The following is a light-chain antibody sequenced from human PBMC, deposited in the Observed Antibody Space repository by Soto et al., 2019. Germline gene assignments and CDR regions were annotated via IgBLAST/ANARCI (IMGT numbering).Light chain of an antibody. CDR1: SSDVGGYNF. CDR3: SSYTSSSSDYD. Sequence: QSALTQPASVSGSPGQSITISCTGTSSDVGGYNFVYWYQQHPGKAPKLMSYEVSNRPTGVSNHFSGSKSGNTADLTISGLQAEYEADYYCSSYTSSSSDYDYGPETKVTVL. J-gene: IGLJ1*01. CDR2: EVS. V-gene: IGLV2-14*01.